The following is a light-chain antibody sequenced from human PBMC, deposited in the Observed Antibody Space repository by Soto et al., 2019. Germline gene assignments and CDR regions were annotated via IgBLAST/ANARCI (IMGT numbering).Light chain of an antibody. CDR2: LGS. Sequence: DIVMTQTPLSLPVTPGEPASISCRSSQSLLDSDDGNTYLDWYLQKPGQSPQLLIYLGSNRASGVPDRFSGSGSGTDFTLKISRVEAEDVGVYYCMQALQTRTFGQGTKVDIK. CDR3: MQALQTRT. V-gene: IGKV2-28*01. J-gene: IGKJ1*01. CDR1: QSLLDSDDGNTY.